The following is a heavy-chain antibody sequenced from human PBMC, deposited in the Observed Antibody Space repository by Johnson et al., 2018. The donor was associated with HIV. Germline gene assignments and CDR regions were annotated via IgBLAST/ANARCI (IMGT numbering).Heavy chain of an antibody. D-gene: IGHD6-13*01. CDR2: ISYDGSNK. Sequence: QVQLVESGGGVVQPGRSLRLSCAASAFTFSSYAMHWVRQAPGKGLEWVAVISYDGSNKYYADSVKGRFTISRDNSKNTLYLQMNSLRAEDTAVYYCARVKQQVVRVGSDAFDIWGQGTMVTVSS. CDR3: ARVKQQVVRVGSDAFDI. CDR1: AFTFSSYA. V-gene: IGHV3-30*04. J-gene: IGHJ3*02.